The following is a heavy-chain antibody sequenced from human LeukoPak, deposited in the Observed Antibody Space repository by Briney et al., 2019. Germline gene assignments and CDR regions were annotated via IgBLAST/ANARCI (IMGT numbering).Heavy chain of an antibody. CDR3: ARGIYYGSGSYYNNWFDP. J-gene: IGHJ5*02. CDR2: IFSGGQR. Sequence: GGSLRLACAASGFTVSTNYMSWVRQAPGKGLEWVPVIFSGGQRYYEDSVKGRFSISRDNSKQTLYLHMNRLRAEDTAVYYCARGIYYGSGSYYNNWFDPWGQGTLVTVSS. CDR1: GFTVSTNY. D-gene: IGHD3-10*01. V-gene: IGHV3-66*01.